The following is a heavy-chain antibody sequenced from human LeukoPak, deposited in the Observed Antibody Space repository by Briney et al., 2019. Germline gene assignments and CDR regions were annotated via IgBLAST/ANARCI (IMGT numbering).Heavy chain of an antibody. CDR1: GGSISSSIYY. Sequence: SETLSLTCTVSGGSISSSIYYWGWIRQPPGKGLEWIGSIFYSGSTYYNPSLKSRVTISVDTSKNQFSLKLSSVTAADTAVYYCARRARGSYLYYFDYWGQGTLVTVSS. V-gene: IGHV4-39*01. CDR2: IFYSGST. D-gene: IGHD3-10*01. J-gene: IGHJ4*02. CDR3: ARRARGSYLYYFDY.